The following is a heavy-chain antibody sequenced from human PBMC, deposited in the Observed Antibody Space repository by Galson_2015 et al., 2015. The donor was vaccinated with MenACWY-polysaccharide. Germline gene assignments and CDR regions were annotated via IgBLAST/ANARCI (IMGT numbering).Heavy chain of an antibody. Sequence: SLRLFCAASGFTFSSSGMHWVSQAPGKGLEWVAFIRYDGSSKYYADSVKGRFTISRDNSKNTLYLQMNSLRAEDTAVYYCAKDRDYGGSWKLDWFDPWGQGTLVTVSS. J-gene: IGHJ5*02. CDR3: AKDRDYGGSWKLDWFDP. V-gene: IGHV3-30*02. CDR2: IRYDGSSK. CDR1: GFTFSSSG. D-gene: IGHD4-23*01.